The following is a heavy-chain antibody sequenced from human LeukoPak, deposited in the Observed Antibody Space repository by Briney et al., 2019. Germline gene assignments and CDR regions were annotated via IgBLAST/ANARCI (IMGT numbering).Heavy chain of an antibody. CDR2: ISYDGSNT. J-gene: IGHJ4*02. Sequence: PGGSLRLSWAASGFTFSSYGMHWVRQAPGKGLEWVAVISYDGSNTYYADSVKGRFTISTDNSKNTLYLQMNSLRAEDTAVYYCAKVRRGYSYDIDYWGQGTLVTASS. V-gene: IGHV3-30*18. CDR3: AKVRRGYSYDIDY. CDR1: GFTFSSYG. D-gene: IGHD5-18*01.